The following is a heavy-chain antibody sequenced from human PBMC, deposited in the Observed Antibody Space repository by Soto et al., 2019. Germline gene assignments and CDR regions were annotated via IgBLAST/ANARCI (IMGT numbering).Heavy chain of an antibody. CDR2: IYYSGST. D-gene: IGHD6-6*01. V-gene: IGHV4-39*07. J-gene: IGHJ3*02. Sequence: SETLSLTCTVSGGSISSSSYYWGWIRQPPGKGLEWIGSIYYSGSTYYNPSLKSRVTISVDTSKNQFSLKLSSVTAADTAVYYCARDSSSSAFDIWGQGTMVTVSS. CDR1: GGSISSSSYY. CDR3: ARDSSSSAFDI.